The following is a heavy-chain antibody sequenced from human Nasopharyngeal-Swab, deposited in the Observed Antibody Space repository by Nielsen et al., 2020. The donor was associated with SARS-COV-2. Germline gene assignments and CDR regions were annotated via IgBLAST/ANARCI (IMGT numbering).Heavy chain of an antibody. CDR2: ISYDGSNK. D-gene: IGHD4-23*01. CDR3: ARDPTTVVPSRGGYYYYGMDV. CDR1: GFTFSSYG. V-gene: IGHV3-30*03. J-gene: IGHJ6*02. Sequence: GESLKISCAASGFTFSSYGMHWVRQAPGKGLEWVAVISYDGSNKYYADSVKGRFTISRDNSKNTLYLQMNSLRAEDTAVYYCARDPTTVVPSRGGYYYYGMDVWGQGTTVTVSS.